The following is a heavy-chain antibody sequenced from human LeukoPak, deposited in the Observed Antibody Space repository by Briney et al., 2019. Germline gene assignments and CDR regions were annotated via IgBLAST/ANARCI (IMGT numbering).Heavy chain of an antibody. Sequence: PGRSLRLSCTASGFTFGDYAMSWVRQAPGKGLEWVGFIRSKAYGGTTEYAASVKGRFTISRDDSKNTLYLQMNSLKTEDTAVYYCTTEAYYYDSGAIKYFDYWGQGTLVTVSS. D-gene: IGHD3-22*01. J-gene: IGHJ4*02. V-gene: IGHV3-49*04. CDR1: GFTFGDYA. CDR2: IRSKAYGGTT. CDR3: TTEAYYYDSGAIKYFDY.